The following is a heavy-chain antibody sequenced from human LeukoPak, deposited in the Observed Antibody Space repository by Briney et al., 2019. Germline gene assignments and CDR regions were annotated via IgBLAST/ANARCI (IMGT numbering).Heavy chain of an antibody. V-gene: IGHV3-21*01. Sequence: PGGSLRLSCAASGFTFSSYSMDWVRQAPGKGLEWVSSISSSSSYIYYADSVKGRFTISRDNAKNTLYLEMNSLRAEDTAVYYCARDGRYWYFDLWGRGTLVTVSS. CDR3: ARDGRYWYFDL. CDR2: ISSSSSYI. J-gene: IGHJ2*01. CDR1: GFTFSSYS.